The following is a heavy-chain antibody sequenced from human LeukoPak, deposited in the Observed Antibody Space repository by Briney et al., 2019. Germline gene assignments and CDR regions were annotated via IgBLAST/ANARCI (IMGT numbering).Heavy chain of an antibody. D-gene: IGHD6-19*01. CDR2: IIPIFGTA. V-gene: IGHV1-69*13. Sequence: SVTVSCKASGGTFSSYAISWVRQAPGQGLEWMGGIIPIFGTANYAQKFQGRVTITADESTSTAYMELSSLRSEDTAVYYCARSVPGYSSGWFDYWGQGTLVTVSS. CDR3: ARSVPGYSSGWFDY. CDR1: GGTFSSYA. J-gene: IGHJ4*02.